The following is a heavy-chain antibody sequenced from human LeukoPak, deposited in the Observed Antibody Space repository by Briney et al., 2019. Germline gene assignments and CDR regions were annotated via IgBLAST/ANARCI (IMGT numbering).Heavy chain of an antibody. V-gene: IGHV3-23*01. CDR3: AKVGLLWFGELSY. Sequence: GGSLRLSCAASGFTFSSYAMSWVRQAPGKGLEWVSAISGSGGSTYYADSVKGRFTISRDNSKNTLYLQMNSLRAEDMAVYYCAKVGLLWFGELSYWGQGTLVTVSS. J-gene: IGHJ4*02. D-gene: IGHD3-10*01. CDR1: GFTFSSYA. CDR2: ISGSGGST.